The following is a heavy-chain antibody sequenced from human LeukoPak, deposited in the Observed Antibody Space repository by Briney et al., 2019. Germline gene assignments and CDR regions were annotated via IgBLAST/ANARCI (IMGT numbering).Heavy chain of an antibody. CDR2: ISGSGGST. Sequence: GGSLRLSGAASGFTFSSYAMSWVRQAPGKGLEWVSAISGSGGSTYYADSVKGRFTISRDNARNTLYLQMNSLRAEDTAMYYCAKERNLEIAVAGTIFDYWGQGTLVTVSS. V-gene: IGHV3-23*01. CDR1: GFTFSSYA. J-gene: IGHJ4*02. D-gene: IGHD6-19*01. CDR3: AKERNLEIAVAGTIFDY.